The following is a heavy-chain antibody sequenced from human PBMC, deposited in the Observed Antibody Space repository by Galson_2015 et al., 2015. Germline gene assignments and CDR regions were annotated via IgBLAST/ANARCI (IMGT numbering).Heavy chain of an antibody. Sequence: SVKVSCKASGGTFSSYAISWVRQAPGQGLEWMGGIIPIFGTANYAQKFQGRVTITADESTSTAYMELSSLRSEDTAVYYCARGGLVRCSGGSCYRMDVWGQGTTVTVSS. CDR3: ARGGLVRCSGGSCYRMDV. V-gene: IGHV1-69*13. D-gene: IGHD2-15*01. CDR2: IIPIFGTA. J-gene: IGHJ6*02. CDR1: GGTFSSYA.